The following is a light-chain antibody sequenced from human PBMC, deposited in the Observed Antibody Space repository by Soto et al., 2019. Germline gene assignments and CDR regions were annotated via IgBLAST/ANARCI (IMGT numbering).Light chain of an antibody. CDR1: SSDVGFYNF. Sequence: QSVLTQTASVSGSPGQSITISCTGTSSDVGFYNFVSWYQQHPGKAPKLMIYEVSNRPSGVSNRFSGSKSGNTVSLTISGLQAEDEADYYCSTYRSSNTPVVFGGGTKLTVL. CDR3: STYRSSNTPVV. CDR2: EVS. V-gene: IGLV2-14*01. J-gene: IGLJ2*01.